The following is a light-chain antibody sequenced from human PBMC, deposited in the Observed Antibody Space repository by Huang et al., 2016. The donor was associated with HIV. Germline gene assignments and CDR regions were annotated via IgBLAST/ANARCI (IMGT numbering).Light chain of an antibody. CDR2: GAS. J-gene: IGKJ4*01. Sequence: EIMMTQFPATLSVSPGERVTLSCRASQSVNNNVAWYQQKPGQAPRFLIYGASTRATGIPARFSGSGSGTEFTLTISSLQSEDFAVYYCHQYTRWPPAFGGGTKVEIK. V-gene: IGKV3D-15*01. CDR3: HQYTRWPPA. CDR1: QSVNNN.